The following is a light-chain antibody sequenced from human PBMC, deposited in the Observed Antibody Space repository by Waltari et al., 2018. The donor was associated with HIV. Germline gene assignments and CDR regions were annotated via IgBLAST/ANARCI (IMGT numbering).Light chain of an antibody. CDR3: SSYAGSNNLGL. CDR1: SSDVGGYNY. J-gene: IGLJ3*02. Sequence: QSALTQPPSASGSPGQSVTISCTGTSSDVGGYNYVSWYQQHPGKAPQLMIYEVTKRPSGVPDRFSGSKSGNTASLTVSGLQAEDEADYYCSSYAGSNNLGLFGGGTKLTVL. CDR2: EVT. V-gene: IGLV2-8*01.